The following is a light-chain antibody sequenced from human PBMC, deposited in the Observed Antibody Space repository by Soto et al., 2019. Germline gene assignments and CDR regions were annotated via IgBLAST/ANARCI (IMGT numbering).Light chain of an antibody. CDR1: QSVSSY. CDR2: DAS. Sequence: EIVLTQSPATLSLSPGERATLSCRASQSVSSYLAWYQQKPGQAPRLLIYDASNRSTGIPARFSGSGSGTDFTLTISSLGPEDFAVYYCQQRSVFGQGTKVEIK. V-gene: IGKV3-11*01. CDR3: QQRSV. J-gene: IGKJ1*01.